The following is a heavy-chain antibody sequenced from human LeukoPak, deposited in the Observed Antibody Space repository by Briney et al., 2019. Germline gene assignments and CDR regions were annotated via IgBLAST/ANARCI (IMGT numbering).Heavy chain of an antibody. Sequence: GRSLRLSCAASGFTFSSYAMHWVRQAPGKGLEWVAVISYDGSNKYYADSVKGRFTISRDNSKNTLYLQMNSLRAEDTAVYYCARVSGSREWSPIWFDPWGQGTLVTVSS. CDR1: GFTFSSYA. V-gene: IGHV3-30-3*01. CDR2: ISYDGSNK. CDR3: ARVSGSREWSPIWFDP. J-gene: IGHJ5*02. D-gene: IGHD3-3*01.